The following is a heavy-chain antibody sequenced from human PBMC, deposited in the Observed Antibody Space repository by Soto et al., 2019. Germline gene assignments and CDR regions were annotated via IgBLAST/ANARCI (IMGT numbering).Heavy chain of an antibody. V-gene: IGHV1-18*01. CDR1: GYTFTSYG. CDR2: ISAYNGNT. CDR3: AGSRCEQVAHDDASAF. D-gene: IGHD3-16*01. J-gene: IGHJ3*01. Sequence: QAQLVQSGAEVKKPGASVKVSCKASGYTFTSYGISWVRQAPGQGLEGMGWISAYNGNTNYAQKSQGRVTMTTDTPPSTAPVGLRSPRSDATAAYYCAGSRCEQVAHDDASAFGGHGRMVTSSS.